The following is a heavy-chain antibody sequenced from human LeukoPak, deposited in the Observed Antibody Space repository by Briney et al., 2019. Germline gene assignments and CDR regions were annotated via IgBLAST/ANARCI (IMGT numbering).Heavy chain of an antibody. V-gene: IGHV1-2*02. CDR2: INPNSGGT. CDR1: GYTFTGYY. D-gene: IGHD6-13*01. J-gene: IGHJ4*02. Sequence: GASVKVSCKASGYTFTGYYMHWVRQAPGQGLEWMGWINPNSGGTNYAQKFQGRVTMTRDTSISTAYMELSRLRSDDAAVYYCARDLLTAAGGGYWGQGTLVTASS. CDR3: ARDLLTAAGGGY.